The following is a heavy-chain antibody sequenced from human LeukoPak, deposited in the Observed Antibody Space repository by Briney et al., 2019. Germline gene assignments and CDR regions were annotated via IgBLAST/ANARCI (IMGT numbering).Heavy chain of an antibody. D-gene: IGHD3-22*01. CDR3: AREWGYDSSGYYYGYFDY. Sequence: ASETLSLTCTVSGGSISSYYWSWIRQPAGKGLEWIGRIYTSGSTNYNPSLKSRVTMSVDTSKNQFSLKLSSVTAADTAVYYCAREWGYDSSGYYYGYFDYWGQGTLVTVSS. CDR1: GGSISSYY. J-gene: IGHJ4*02. V-gene: IGHV4-4*07. CDR2: IYTSGST.